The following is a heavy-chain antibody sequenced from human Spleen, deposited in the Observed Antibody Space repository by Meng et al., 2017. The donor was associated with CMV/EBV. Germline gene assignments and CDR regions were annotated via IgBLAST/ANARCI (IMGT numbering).Heavy chain of an antibody. Sequence: DYHMSWIRQTPGKRLEWVAYISGSSRTIYYADSVKGRFTISRDNAKKSLYLQMNSLRVDDTALYYCARGGLKSIMLSGVVIAGYDYWGQGTLVTVSS. D-gene: IGHD3-3*01. CDR1: DYH. J-gene: IGHJ4*02. CDR3: ARGGLKSIMLSGVVIAGYDY. V-gene: IGHV3-11*01. CDR2: ISGSSRTI.